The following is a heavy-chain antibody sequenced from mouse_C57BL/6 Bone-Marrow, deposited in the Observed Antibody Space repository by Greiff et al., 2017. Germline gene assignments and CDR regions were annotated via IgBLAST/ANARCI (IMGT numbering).Heavy chain of an antibody. J-gene: IGHJ3*01. CDR3: ARGWLPAWFAY. V-gene: IGHV5-17*01. CDR1: GFTFSDYG. D-gene: IGHD2-2*01. Sequence: EVKLVESGGGLVKPGGSLKLSCAASGFTFSDYGMHWVRQAPEKGLEWVAYLSSGSSTIYYADTVKGRFTISRDNAKNTLFLQMTSLRSEDTAMYYCARGWLPAWFAYWGQGTLVTVSA. CDR2: LSSGSSTI.